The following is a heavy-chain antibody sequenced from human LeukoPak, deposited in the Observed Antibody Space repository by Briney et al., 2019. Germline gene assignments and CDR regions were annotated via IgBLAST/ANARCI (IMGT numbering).Heavy chain of an antibody. Sequence: SGTLSLTCTVSGGSISSSSYYWGWIRQPPGKGLEWIGSIYYSGSTYYNPSLKSRVTISVDTSKNQFSLKRSSVTAADTAVYYCVRQDWGKGFDPWGQGALVTVSS. CDR2: IYYSGST. V-gene: IGHV4-39*01. CDR1: GGSISSSSYY. D-gene: IGHD7-27*01. CDR3: VRQDWGKGFDP. J-gene: IGHJ5*02.